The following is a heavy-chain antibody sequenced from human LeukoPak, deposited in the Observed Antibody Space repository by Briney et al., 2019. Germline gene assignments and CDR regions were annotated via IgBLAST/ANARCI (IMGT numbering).Heavy chain of an antibody. CDR1: GGSISSYY. V-gene: IGHV4-4*07. J-gene: IGHJ5*02. Sequence: NPSETLSLTCTVSGGSISSYYWSWIRQPAGKELEWIGRIYSSGSSSFNPSLKSRVTMSVDTSKNQFSLKLSSVTAADTAVYYCARERAGSGYSGHNGGWFAPWGQGTLVTVSS. D-gene: IGHD1-26*01. CDR2: IYSSGSS. CDR3: ARERAGSGYSGHNGGWFAP.